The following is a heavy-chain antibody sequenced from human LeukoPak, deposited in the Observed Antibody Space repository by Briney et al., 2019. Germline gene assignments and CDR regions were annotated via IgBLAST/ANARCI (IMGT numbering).Heavy chain of an antibody. Sequence: PGGSLRLSCAASGFTFSSYGMHWVRQAPGKGLEWVAVISYDGSNKYYADSVKGRFTISRDNSKNTLYLQMNSLRAEDTAVYYCAKDEQMGRPEVFPDYWGQGTLVTVSS. CDR2: ISYDGSNK. CDR3: AKDEQMGRPEVFPDY. J-gene: IGHJ4*02. CDR1: GFTFSSYG. V-gene: IGHV3-30*18. D-gene: IGHD6-13*01.